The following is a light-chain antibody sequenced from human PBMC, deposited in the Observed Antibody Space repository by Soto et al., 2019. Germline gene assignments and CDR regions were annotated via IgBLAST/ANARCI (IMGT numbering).Light chain of an antibody. Sequence: EIVLTQSPATLSLSPGDRATLSCRASQSVSSYLAWYQQKPGQAPRLLIYDASNRTTGIPARFSGSGSGTDFALTLTTLEPEDFAVYYCQQRSNWPSTFGGGNKVEIK. CDR2: DAS. CDR3: QQRSNWPST. CDR1: QSVSSY. J-gene: IGKJ4*01. V-gene: IGKV3-11*01.